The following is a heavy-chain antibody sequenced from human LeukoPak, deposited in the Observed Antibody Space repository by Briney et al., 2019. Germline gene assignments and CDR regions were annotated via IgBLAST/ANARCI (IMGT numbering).Heavy chain of an antibody. Sequence: GGSLRLSCAASGFTFSSYAMSWVRQAPGKGLEWVSTISGSGGSTYYGDPVKGRFTISRDNSKNTLNLQMNSLRVEDTAVYYCAKGYGSRKYIDQWGQGTLVTVSS. CDR2: ISGSGGST. J-gene: IGHJ4*02. D-gene: IGHD3-10*01. CDR1: GFTFSSYA. V-gene: IGHV3-23*01. CDR3: AKGYGSRKYIDQ.